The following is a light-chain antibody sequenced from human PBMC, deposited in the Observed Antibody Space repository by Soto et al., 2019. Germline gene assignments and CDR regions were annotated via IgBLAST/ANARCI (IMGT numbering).Light chain of an antibody. CDR1: SGHSSYT. V-gene: IGLV4-69*01. Sequence: QPVLTQSPSASASLGASVKFTCTLSSGHSSYTIAWPQQQPEKGPRYLMKLNSDGSHNTGDGLPDRFSGSSSGAERYLTISSLQSEDEADYYCQTWGSGIVVFGGGTKLTVL. CDR2: LNSDGSH. J-gene: IGLJ2*01. CDR3: QTWGSGIVV.